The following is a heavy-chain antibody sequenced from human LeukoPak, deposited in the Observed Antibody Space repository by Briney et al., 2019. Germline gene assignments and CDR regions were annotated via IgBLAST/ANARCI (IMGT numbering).Heavy chain of an antibody. CDR1: GFTVSSKY. V-gene: IGHV3-53*01. CDR2: IYSDGYT. CDR3: ARGGPSTTVTTSYSFFYMDV. J-gene: IGHJ6*03. Sequence: GGSLRLSCSASGFTVSSKYMSWVRQDPGKGLEWVSVIYSDGYTYYADSVKGRFTISRDNSKNTLYLQMNSLRAEDTAVYYCARGGPSTTVTTSYSFFYMDVWGGGTTVTVSS. D-gene: IGHD4-17*01.